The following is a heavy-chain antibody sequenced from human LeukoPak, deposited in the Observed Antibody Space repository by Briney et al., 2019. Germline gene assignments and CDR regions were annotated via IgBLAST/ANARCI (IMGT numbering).Heavy chain of an antibody. J-gene: IGHJ3*02. CDR3: ARPLGNDAFDI. CDR2: INSDGSST. V-gene: IGHV3-74*01. CDR1: GFAFSSYW. Sequence: PGGSLRLSCAASGFAFSSYWMHWVRQAPGKGLVWVSRINSDGSSTSYADSVKGRFTISRDNAKNTLYLQMNSLRAEDTAVYYCARPLGNDAFDIWGQGTMVTVSS.